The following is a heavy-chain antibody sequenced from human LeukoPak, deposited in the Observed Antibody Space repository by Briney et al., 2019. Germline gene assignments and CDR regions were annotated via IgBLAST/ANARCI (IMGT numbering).Heavy chain of an antibody. V-gene: IGHV3-53*01. CDR2: VYSGGST. D-gene: IGHD6-6*01. CDR1: GFTVSSNY. J-gene: IGHJ4*02. CDR3: AAPSIAENTPTLGFDY. Sequence: GSLRLSCAASGFTVSSNYMSWVRQAPGKGLEWVSVVYSGGSTYYADSVKGRFTISRENSKNTLYLQMNGLRGEDTAVYYCAAPSIAENTPTLGFDYWGQGTLVTVSS.